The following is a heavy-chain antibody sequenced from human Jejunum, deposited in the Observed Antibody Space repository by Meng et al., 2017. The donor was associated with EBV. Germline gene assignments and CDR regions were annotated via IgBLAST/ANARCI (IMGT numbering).Heavy chain of an antibody. CDR2: ISAYNGNT. CDR1: GYTFTSYG. CDR3: ARTGYGDYSTTIYYLDY. J-gene: IGHJ4*02. D-gene: IGHD4-17*01. V-gene: IGHV1-18*01. Sequence: QIQLVQSGAEVKKPGASVKVSCKASGYTFTSYGITWVRQAPGQGLEWMGWISAYNGNTNYAQKFQGRVTMTTDSSTSTAYMEVRSLRSDDTAVYYCARTGYGDYSTTIYYLDYWGQGTLVTVAS.